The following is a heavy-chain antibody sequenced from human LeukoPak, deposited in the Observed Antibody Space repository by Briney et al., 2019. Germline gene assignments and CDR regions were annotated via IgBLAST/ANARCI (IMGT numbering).Heavy chain of an antibody. V-gene: IGHV3-23*01. CDR2: TNSGGTST. D-gene: IGHD2-15*01. CDR1: GFPFSDFS. J-gene: IGHJ4*02. Sequence: GGSLRLSCATSGFPFSDFSMSWVRQAPGKGLECISTTNSGGTSTYYAESVKGRFTISRDNSKNTLYLQMSSLRVEDTAVYYCAKQSSARSLGEGGPGTLVSVSS. CDR3: AKQSSARSLGE.